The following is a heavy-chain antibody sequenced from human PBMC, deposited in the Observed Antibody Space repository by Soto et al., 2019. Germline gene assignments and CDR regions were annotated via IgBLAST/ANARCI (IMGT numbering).Heavy chain of an antibody. CDR3: ARASYCTNGVCYMGV. CDR1: GGSFRCYY. D-gene: IGHD2-8*01. Sequence: SETLYLTRPVYGGSFRCYYWRRSRQPPGKGLERIGEINHSGSTNYNPSLKSRVTISVDTSKNQFSLKLSSVTAADTAVYYCARASYCTNGVCYMGVWGKGTTVTVS. V-gene: IGHV4-34*01. J-gene: IGHJ6*03. CDR2: INHSGST.